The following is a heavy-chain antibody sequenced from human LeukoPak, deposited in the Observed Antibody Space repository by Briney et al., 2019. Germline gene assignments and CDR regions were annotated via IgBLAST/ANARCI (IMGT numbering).Heavy chain of an antibody. Sequence: SETLSLTCTVSGSSISGVYYWGWIRQPPGMGLEWIGSIYHSGSTNYNPSFKSRVTISADTSKNQFSLKLCFVTAADTAIYYCVTGATVTTLYYFDYWGQGTLVTVSS. J-gene: IGHJ4*02. D-gene: IGHD4-17*01. CDR3: VTGATVTTLYYFDY. CDR2: IYHSGST. V-gene: IGHV4-38-2*02. CDR1: GSSISGVYY.